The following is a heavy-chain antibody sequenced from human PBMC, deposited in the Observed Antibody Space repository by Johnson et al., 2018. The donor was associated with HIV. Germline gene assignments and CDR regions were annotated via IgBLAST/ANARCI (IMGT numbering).Heavy chain of an antibody. CDR3: ARDRRECSSSRWPDAFDI. V-gene: IGHV3-30*04. J-gene: IGHJ3*02. CDR2: ISYDGSNK. CDR1: GFTFSSYA. D-gene: IGHD6-6*01. Sequence: QMLLVESGGGVVRPGGSLRLSCAASGFTFSSYAMHWVRQAPGKGLEWVAVISYDGSNKYYADSVKGRFTISRDNSKNTLYLQMISLRGEDTAVCYCARDRRECSSSRWPDAFDIWGQGTMVTVSS.